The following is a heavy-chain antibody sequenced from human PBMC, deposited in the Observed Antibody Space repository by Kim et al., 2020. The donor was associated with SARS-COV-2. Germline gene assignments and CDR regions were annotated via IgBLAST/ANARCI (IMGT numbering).Heavy chain of an antibody. CDR1: GGSFSSSSC. D-gene: IGHD6-19*01. V-gene: IGHV4-4*02. CDR2: IDHSGTT. CDR3: ARGVSSAWTLRPWFDP. J-gene: IGHJ5*02. Sequence: SETLSLTCAVSGGSFSSSSCWSWVRQPPGKGLEWIGEIDHSGTTNYNPSLKSRVSISVDESKTQFSLTLKSVTAAATAVYYCARGVSSAWTLRPWFDPWGQRTLVTVSS.